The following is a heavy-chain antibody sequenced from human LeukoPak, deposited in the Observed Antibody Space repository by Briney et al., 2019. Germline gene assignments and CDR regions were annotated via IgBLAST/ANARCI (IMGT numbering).Heavy chain of an antibody. V-gene: IGHV3-33*06. J-gene: IGHJ4*02. CDR2: IWYDGSNK. CDR3: AKDASSGWPYYFDY. Sequence: GGSLRLSCAASGFTFSSYGMHWVRQAPGKGLEWVAVIWYDGSNKYCADSVKGRFTISRDNSKNTLYLQMNSLRAEDTAVYYCAKDASSGWPYYFDYWGQGTLVTVSS. D-gene: IGHD6-19*01. CDR1: GFTFSSYG.